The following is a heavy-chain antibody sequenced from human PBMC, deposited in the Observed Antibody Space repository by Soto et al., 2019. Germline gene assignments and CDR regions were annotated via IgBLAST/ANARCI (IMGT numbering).Heavy chain of an antibody. CDR3: AKITSAGERGY. CDR1: VLKLSNYW. D-gene: IGHD1-1*01. J-gene: IGHJ4*02. CDR2: INQDGTEI. Sequence: SGGSLRLSGAVSVLKLSNYWMDGVGKAPGKGLEWVAHINQDGTEIEFVDSVRGRFTFSRDNAWNSLFLQMNSLRAEDTAVYYCAKITSAGERGYWGRGTMVTVSS. V-gene: IGHV3-7*01.